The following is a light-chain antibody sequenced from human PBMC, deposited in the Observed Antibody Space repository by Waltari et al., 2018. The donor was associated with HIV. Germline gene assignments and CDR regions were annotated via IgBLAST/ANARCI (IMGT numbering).Light chain of an antibody. CDR3: QQYSTLGT. Sequence: DIQMTQSPSTLSASVGDRVTLTWRASQSVGIWLAWYQQKPWKASNLLIYRASDLESGVPPRFSASGSVTEFSLTISNMQPEDFGTYYCQQYSTLGTLGQGTKVEIK. CDR2: RAS. J-gene: IGKJ1*01. V-gene: IGKV1-5*03. CDR1: QSVGIW.